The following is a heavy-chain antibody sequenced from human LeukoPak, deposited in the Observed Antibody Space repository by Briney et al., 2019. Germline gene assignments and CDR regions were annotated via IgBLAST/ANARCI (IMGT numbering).Heavy chain of an antibody. CDR1: GFTFSRYW. Sequence: PGGSLRLSCAASGFTFSRYWMSWVRQAPGKGLEWVANIKQDGSEKYYVDSVRGRFTISRDDAKNSLYLQLNSLRAEDTAVYYRARERYFDRRAPFDYWGQGTLVTVSS. J-gene: IGHJ4*02. D-gene: IGHD3-9*01. V-gene: IGHV3-7*05. CDR2: IKQDGSEK. CDR3: ARERYFDRRAPFDY.